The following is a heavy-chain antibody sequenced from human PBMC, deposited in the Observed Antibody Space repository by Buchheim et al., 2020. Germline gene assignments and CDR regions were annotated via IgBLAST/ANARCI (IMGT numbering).Heavy chain of an antibody. CDR3: ARYDYGDYVRSFDY. D-gene: IGHD4-17*01. V-gene: IGHV3-30-3*01. CDR1: GFTFSRYA. Sequence: QVQLVESGGGVVQPGRSLRLSCAASGFTFSRYAMHWVRQAPGKGLEWVAVISYDGNNKYYADSVEGRFTISRDNSKNTLYLKMNSLRTEDTAVYYCARYDYGDYVRSFDYWGQGTL. J-gene: IGHJ4*02. CDR2: ISYDGNNK.